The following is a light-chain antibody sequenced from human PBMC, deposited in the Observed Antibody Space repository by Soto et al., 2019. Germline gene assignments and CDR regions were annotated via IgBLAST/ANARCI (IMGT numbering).Light chain of an antibody. CDR3: QQYNSYST. J-gene: IGKJ1*01. V-gene: IGKV1-5*03. CDR2: KAS. Sequence: DIQMTQSPSTLSASVGDRVTITCRASQSINDGLAWYQQKPGKAPNLLIYKASSLESGVPSRFSGSASGTEFTLTISNLQPDDFATYYCQQYNSYSTFGQGTKVEIK. CDR1: QSINDG.